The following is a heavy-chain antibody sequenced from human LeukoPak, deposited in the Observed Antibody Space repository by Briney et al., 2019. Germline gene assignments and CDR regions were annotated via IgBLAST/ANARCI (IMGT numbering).Heavy chain of an antibody. CDR3: AREPYSSLAFDT. CDR1: GFTFSSYW. J-gene: IGHJ3*02. CDR2: INSDGTSS. Sequence: GGSLRLSCAASGFTFSSYWMHWVRQAPGKGLLWVSRINSDGTSSTYADSVKGRFTISRDNAENTLYLQINSLRDEDTAVYFCAREPYSSLAFDTWGQGTMVTVSS. D-gene: IGHD5-18*01. V-gene: IGHV3-74*01.